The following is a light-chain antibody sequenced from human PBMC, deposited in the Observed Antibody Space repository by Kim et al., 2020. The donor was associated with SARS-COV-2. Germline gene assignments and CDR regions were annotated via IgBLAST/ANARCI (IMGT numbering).Light chain of an antibody. CDR2: VNSDGSH. V-gene: IGLV4-69*01. CDR1: SGHSNYA. Sequence: QPVLTQSPSASASLGASVRLTCTLSSGHSNYAIAWHQQQPEKGPRYLMKVNSDGSHIKGDGIPDRFSGSSSGAERYLTISSLQSEDEADYYCQTWGTDIHRMFGGGTQLTVL. CDR3: QTWGTDIHRM. J-gene: IGLJ3*02.